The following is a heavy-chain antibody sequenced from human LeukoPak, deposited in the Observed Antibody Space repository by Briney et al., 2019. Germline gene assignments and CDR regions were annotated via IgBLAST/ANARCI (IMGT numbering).Heavy chain of an antibody. V-gene: IGHV4-61*01. CDR2: IYYSGST. CDR3: ITSIIAVAGTTIDY. J-gene: IGHJ4*02. Sequence: SETLSLTCTVSGGSVSSGSYYWSWIRQPPGKGLEWIGYIYYSGSTNYNPSLKSRVTISVDTSKNQFSLKLSSVTAADTAVYYCITSIIAVAGTTIDYWGQGTLVTVSS. D-gene: IGHD6-19*01. CDR1: GGSVSSGSYY.